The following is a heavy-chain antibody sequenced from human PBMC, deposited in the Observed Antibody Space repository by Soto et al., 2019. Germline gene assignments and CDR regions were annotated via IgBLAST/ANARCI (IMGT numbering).Heavy chain of an antibody. V-gene: IGHV1-69*01. CDR3: AAELCFGNLSVV. CDR2: IIPLFGTT. D-gene: IGHD3-10*01. J-gene: IGHJ6*02. Sequence: QVQVVQSGVEVRRPGSSVKVSCKASGDTFKNCVISWVRQAPGQGLEWMGGIIPLFGTTNCAQRFQGILTSTTDESTNTAYMELSRLRSEDTATYYCAAELCFGNLSVVWGQGTTVIVSS. CDR1: GDTFKNCV.